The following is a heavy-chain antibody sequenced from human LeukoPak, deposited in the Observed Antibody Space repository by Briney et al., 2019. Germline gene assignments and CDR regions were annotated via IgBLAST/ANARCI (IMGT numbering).Heavy chain of an antibody. CDR3: ARDDYGDWDFDY. CDR1: GGSFSSYY. CDR2: IYYSGST. J-gene: IGHJ4*02. Sequence: SETLSLTCTVSGGSFSSYYWSWIRQPPGKGLEWIGYIYYSGSTNYSPSPKSRVTISVDTSKNQFSLKLSSVTAADTAVYYCARDDYGDWDFDYWGQGNLVTVSS. D-gene: IGHD4-17*01. V-gene: IGHV4-59*01.